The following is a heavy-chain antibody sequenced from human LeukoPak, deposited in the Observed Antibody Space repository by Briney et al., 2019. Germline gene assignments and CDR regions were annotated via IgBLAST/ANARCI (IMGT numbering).Heavy chain of an antibody. CDR1: GFTFSSYE. D-gene: IGHD2-2*01. J-gene: IGHJ4*02. CDR3: ARDGVVVVPAAIAS. V-gene: IGHV3-48*03. Sequence: GGSLRLSCAATGFTFSSYEMNWVRQVPGKGLEWVSSISSRAGSIYYADSVKGRFTISRDNAKNSLYLQMNSLRAEDTAVYYCARDGVVVVPAAIASWGQGTLVTVSS. CDR2: ISSRAGSI.